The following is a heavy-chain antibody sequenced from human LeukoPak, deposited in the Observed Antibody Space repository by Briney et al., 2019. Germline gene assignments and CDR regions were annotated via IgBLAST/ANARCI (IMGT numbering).Heavy chain of an antibody. Sequence: ASVKVSCKASGYTFTGYYMHWVRQAPGQGLEWMGWINPTSGGTIYAQNFQGRVTMTRDTSISTAYMELSRLRSDDTVVYYCARDIADSSGYGFDYWGQGTLVTVSS. CDR1: GYTFTGYY. D-gene: IGHD3-22*01. CDR3: ARDIADSSGYGFDY. CDR2: INPTSGGT. V-gene: IGHV1-2*02. J-gene: IGHJ4*02.